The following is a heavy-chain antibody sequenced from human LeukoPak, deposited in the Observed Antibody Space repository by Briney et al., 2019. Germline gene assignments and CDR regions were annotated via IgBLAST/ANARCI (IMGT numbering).Heavy chain of an antibody. CDR3: ARGINRDYRIDY. J-gene: IGHJ4*02. Sequence: ASVKVSCKASGYTFTSYDINWVRQATGQGLEWMGWMNPNSGNTGYAQKFQGRVTMTRNTSISTAYMELSSLRSEDTAVYYCARGINRDYRIDYWGQGTLVTVSS. CDR1: GYTFTSYD. D-gene: IGHD1-14*01. V-gene: IGHV1-8*01. CDR2: MNPNSGNT.